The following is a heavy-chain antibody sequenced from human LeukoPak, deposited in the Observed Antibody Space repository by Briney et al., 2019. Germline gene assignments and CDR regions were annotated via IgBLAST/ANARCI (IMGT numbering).Heavy chain of an antibody. Sequence: GGSLRLSCAASGFTFSSYAMHWVRQAPGKGLEYVSAISSNGGSTYYANSVKGRFTISRDNSKNTLYLQMGSLRAEDMAVYYCARDDDSSGYYLGNFDYWGQGTLVTVSS. CDR2: ISSNGGST. CDR3: ARDDDSSGYYLGNFDY. V-gene: IGHV3-64*01. CDR1: GFTFSSYA. D-gene: IGHD3-22*01. J-gene: IGHJ4*02.